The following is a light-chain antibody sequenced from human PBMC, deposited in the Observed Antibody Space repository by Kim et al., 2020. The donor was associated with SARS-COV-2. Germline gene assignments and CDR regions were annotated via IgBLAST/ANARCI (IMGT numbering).Light chain of an antibody. CDR3: QQYGSSPPVS. CDR1: QSVSSSY. Sequence: EIVLTQSPGTLSLSPGERATLSCRASQSVSSSYLAWYQQKPGQAPRLLIYGASSRATGIPARFSGSGSGTDFTFTISRLEPEDFAVYYCQQYGSSPPVSLGGGTRLEIK. J-gene: IGKJ2*01. V-gene: IGKV3-20*01. CDR2: GAS.